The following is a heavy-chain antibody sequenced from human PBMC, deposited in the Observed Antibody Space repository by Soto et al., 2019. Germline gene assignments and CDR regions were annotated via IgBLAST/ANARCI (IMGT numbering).Heavy chain of an antibody. CDR1: GGSISSHY. CDR2: IYDSVKT. V-gene: IGHV4-59*11. Sequence: SETLSLTCTVSGGSISSHYWTWIWIRQLPGRGLEWVGYIYDSVKTKYNPSLKSRVTISVDTSKNQFSLQLSSLTAADTAVYFCARDHHSYYDTSGYYPYFDFWGQGTLVTVSS. D-gene: IGHD3-22*01. J-gene: IGHJ4*02. CDR3: ARDHHSYYDTSGYYPYFDF.